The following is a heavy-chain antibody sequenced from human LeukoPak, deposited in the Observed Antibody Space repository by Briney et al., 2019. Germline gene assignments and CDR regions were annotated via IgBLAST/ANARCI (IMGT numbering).Heavy chain of an antibody. CDR2: ISSSSSYI. D-gene: IGHD3-3*01. J-gene: IGHJ6*03. V-gene: IGHV3-21*01. CDR1: GFTFSSYS. CDR3: ARDPGTYYDFWSGYHYYYYYMDV. Sequence: GGSLRLSCAASGFTFSSYSMNWVRQAPGKGLEWVSSISSSSSYIYYADSVKGRFTISRDNAKNSLYLQMNSLRAEDTAVYYCARDPGTYYDFWSGYHYYYYYMDVWGKGTTVTVSS.